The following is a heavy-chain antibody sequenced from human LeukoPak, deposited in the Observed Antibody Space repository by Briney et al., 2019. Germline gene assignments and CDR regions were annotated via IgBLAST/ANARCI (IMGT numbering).Heavy chain of an antibody. CDR3: ARHTSYGSDY. CDR1: GYSFSTYW. D-gene: IGHD5-24*01. J-gene: IGHJ4*02. CDR2: IYPRDSDT. V-gene: IGHV5-51*01. Sequence: GESLKISCKGSGYSFSTYWIGWVRQMPGKGLEWMGIIYPRDSDTGYSPSFQGQVTISADKSISTAYLQWSSLKTSDTAIYYCARHTSYGSDYWGQGTLVAVSS.